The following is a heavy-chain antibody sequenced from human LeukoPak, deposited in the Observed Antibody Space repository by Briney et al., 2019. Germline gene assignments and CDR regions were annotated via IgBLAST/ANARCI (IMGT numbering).Heavy chain of an antibody. J-gene: IGHJ4*02. D-gene: IGHD3-10*01. CDR1: GFIFDNYV. CDR3: AKADTGRGFDY. Sequence: GGSLRLSCAASGFIFDNYVLTWVRQTPERGLEWVAGISGSGSSTNYADAVKGRFTISRGNSKNTLYLQMNSLRAEDTAVYYCAKADTGRGFDYWGQGTLVTVSS. CDR2: ISGSGSST. V-gene: IGHV3-23*01.